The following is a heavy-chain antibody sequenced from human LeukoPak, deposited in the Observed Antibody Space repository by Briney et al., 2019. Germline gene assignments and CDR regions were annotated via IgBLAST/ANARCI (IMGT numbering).Heavy chain of an antibody. Sequence: GGSLRLSCAASAFTFSIYGMHWVRQAPGKGLEWLAVIWFGGSNKYYADSVKGRFTISRDNSKNTLYLQMNSLRAEDTAVYYCARDLGDRFYFDYWGQGTLVTVSS. CDR1: AFTFSIYG. J-gene: IGHJ4*02. CDR2: IWFGGSNK. CDR3: ARDLGDRFYFDY. D-gene: IGHD2-21*02. V-gene: IGHV3-33*01.